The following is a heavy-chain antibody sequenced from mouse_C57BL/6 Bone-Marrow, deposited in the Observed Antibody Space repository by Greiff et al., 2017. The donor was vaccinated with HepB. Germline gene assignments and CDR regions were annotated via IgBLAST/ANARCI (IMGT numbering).Heavy chain of an antibody. CDR1: GYSITSGYY. CDR2: ISYDGSN. Sequence: EVQLQESGPGLVKPSQSLSLTCSVTGYSITSGYYWNWIRQFPGNKLVWMGYISYDGSNNYNPSLKNRIPITRDTSKNQFFLKLNSVTTEDTATYYCARVGHFDVWGTGTTVTVSS. CDR3: ARVGHFDV. V-gene: IGHV3-6*01. J-gene: IGHJ1*03.